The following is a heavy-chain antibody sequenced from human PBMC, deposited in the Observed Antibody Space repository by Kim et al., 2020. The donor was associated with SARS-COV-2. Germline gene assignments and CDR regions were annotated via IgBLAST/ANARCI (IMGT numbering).Heavy chain of an antibody. Sequence: GGSLRLSCTASGFSLSTYWVHWVRQAPGKGLVWVSRINDVGTVTTYADSVKGRFTISRDNAKNTLYLQMTSLRAEDTAVYYCARENRYSSGWYEGYWGQGTLVTVSS. J-gene: IGHJ4*02. CDR3: ARENRYSSGWYEGY. CDR1: GFSLSTYW. CDR2: INDVGTVT. D-gene: IGHD6-19*01. V-gene: IGHV3-74*01.